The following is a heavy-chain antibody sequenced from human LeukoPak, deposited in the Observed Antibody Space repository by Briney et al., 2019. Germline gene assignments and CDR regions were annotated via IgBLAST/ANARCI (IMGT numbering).Heavy chain of an antibody. CDR3: ARESPSSGSYDY. CDR1: GGSISSYY. Sequence: PSETLSLTCTVSGGSISSYYWSWNRQPPGKGLEWIGYIYYSGSTNYNPSLKSRVTISVDTSKNQFSLKLSSVTAADTAVYYCARESPSSGSYDYWGQGTLVTVSS. D-gene: IGHD1-26*01. CDR2: IYYSGST. J-gene: IGHJ4*02. V-gene: IGHV4-59*01.